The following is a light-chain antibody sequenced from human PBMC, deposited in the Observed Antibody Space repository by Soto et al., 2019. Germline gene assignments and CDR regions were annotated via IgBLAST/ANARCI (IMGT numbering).Light chain of an antibody. CDR1: QSVRSN. J-gene: IGKJ5*01. V-gene: IGKV3-15*01. CDR3: QKYNEWPPFT. CDR2: AAS. Sequence: MVLTQSQDTLSVSPGERATLSCLASQSVRSNLAWYQQKPGQAPRLVIYAASTRATGIPDRFSGSVSGTEFTLTISSLQSEDFAVYYCQKYNEWPPFTFGQGTRLEIK.